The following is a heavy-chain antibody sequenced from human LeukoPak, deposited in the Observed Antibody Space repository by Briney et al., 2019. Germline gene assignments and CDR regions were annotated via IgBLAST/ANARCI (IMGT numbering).Heavy chain of an antibody. CDR1: GGSISSYY. J-gene: IGHJ2*01. CDR3: ASERWLQSIPRSCYFDL. Sequence: PSETLSLTCTVSGGSISSYYWSWIRRASGKGLEWVGRIYTSGSTNYNASPNSRVTLSASTTTNPLSLTMSSVTAPDTAVYSCASERWLQSIPRSCYFDLWGRGTLVTVSS. V-gene: IGHV4-4*07. D-gene: IGHD5-24*01. CDR2: IYTSGST.